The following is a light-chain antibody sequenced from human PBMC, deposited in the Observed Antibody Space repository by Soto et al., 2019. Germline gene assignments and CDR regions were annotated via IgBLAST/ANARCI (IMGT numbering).Light chain of an antibody. CDR1: QSVSSKY. Sequence: EIVLTQSPGTLSLSPGERATLSCRASQSVSSKYLAWYQQKPGQAPRVLIYGTSIRASGVPERFSGGGSGTDFTLTITRLEPEDFAVYYCQVYGNSPMYTFGQGTRLEIK. CDR2: GTS. V-gene: IGKV3-20*01. CDR3: QVYGNSPMYT. J-gene: IGKJ2*01.